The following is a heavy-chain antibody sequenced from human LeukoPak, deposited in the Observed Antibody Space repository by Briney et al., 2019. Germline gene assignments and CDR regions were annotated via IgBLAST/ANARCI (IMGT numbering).Heavy chain of an antibody. CDR2: ISAYNGNT. D-gene: IGHD3-9*01. J-gene: IGHJ4*02. V-gene: IGHV1-18*01. CDR1: GYTFTSYG. Sequence: ASVKVSCKASGYTFTSYGISWVRQAPGQGLERMGWISAYNGNTNYAQKLQGRVTMTTDTSTSTAYMELRSLRSDDTAVYYCARRYYDILTGYYLVDYWGQGTLVTVSS. CDR3: ARRYYDILTGYYLVDY.